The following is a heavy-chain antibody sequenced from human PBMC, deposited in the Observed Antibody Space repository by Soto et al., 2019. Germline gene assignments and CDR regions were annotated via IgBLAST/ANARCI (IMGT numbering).Heavy chain of an antibody. CDR3: TTMQGDYDFWSGYYMPGEYYYYMDV. CDR1: GFTFSNAW. V-gene: IGHV3-15*01. Sequence: GGSLRLSCAASGFTFSNAWMSWVRQAPGKGLEWVGRIKSKTDGGTTDYAAPVKGRFTISRDDSKNTLYLQMNSLKTEDTAVYYCTTMQGDYDFWSGYYMPGEYYYYMDVWGKGTTVTVSS. J-gene: IGHJ6*03. D-gene: IGHD3-3*01. CDR2: IKSKTDGGTT.